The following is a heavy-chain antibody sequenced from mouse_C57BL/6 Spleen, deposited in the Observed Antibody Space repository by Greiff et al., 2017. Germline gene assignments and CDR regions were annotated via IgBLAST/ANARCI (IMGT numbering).Heavy chain of an antibody. D-gene: IGHD1-1*01. CDR1: GFSLTSYG. CDR3: ALPPTYGSSLIYAMDY. CDR2: IWSGGST. J-gene: IGHJ4*01. V-gene: IGHV2-4*01. Sequence: QVQLKESGPGLVQPSQSLSITCTVSGFSLTSYGVHWVRQPPGKGLEWLGVIWSGGSTDYNAAFISRLSISKDNSKSQVFFKMNSLQADDTAIYYCALPPTYGSSLIYAMDYWGQGTSVTVSS.